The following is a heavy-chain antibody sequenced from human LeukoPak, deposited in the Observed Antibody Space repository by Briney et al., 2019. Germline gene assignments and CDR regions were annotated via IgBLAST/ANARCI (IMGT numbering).Heavy chain of an antibody. Sequence: GGSLRLSCTASGFTFGDYAMSWFRQAPGKGLEWVGFIGSKAYGGTTEYAASVKGRFTISRDDSKSIAYLQMNSLKTEDTAVYYCTRDFAPSITIFGVVIPPDYYYYYMDVWGKGITVTVSS. J-gene: IGHJ6*03. CDR1: GFTFGDYA. CDR3: TRDFAPSITIFGVVIPPDYYYYYMDV. D-gene: IGHD3-3*01. V-gene: IGHV3-49*03. CDR2: IGSKAYGGTT.